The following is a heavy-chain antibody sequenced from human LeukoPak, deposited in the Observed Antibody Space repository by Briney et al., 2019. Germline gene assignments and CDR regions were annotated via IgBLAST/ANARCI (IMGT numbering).Heavy chain of an antibody. CDR2: ISYDGSNK. J-gene: IGHJ6*02. V-gene: IGHV3-30-3*01. CDR1: GFTFSSYA. D-gene: IGHD6-13*01. Sequence: PGRSLRLSCAASGFTFSSYAMHWVRQAPGKGLEWVSVISYDGSNKYYADSVKGRFTISRDNSKNTLYLQMNSLRAEDTAVYYCARVLIAAAGNYSYYYGMDVWVQGTTVTVSS. CDR3: ARVLIAAAGNYSYYYGMDV.